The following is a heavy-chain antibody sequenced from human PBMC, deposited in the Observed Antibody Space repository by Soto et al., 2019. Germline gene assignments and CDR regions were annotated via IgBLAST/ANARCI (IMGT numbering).Heavy chain of an antibody. CDR3: ARDEIIAVAGASCAY. D-gene: IGHD6-19*01. Sequence: QVQLVQSGAEVKKPGASVKVSCKASGYTFTSYGISWVRQAPGQGLEWMGWISAYNGNTNYAQKRQGRVTMTTDTSTSTAYMELRSLRSDDTAVYYCARDEIIAVAGASCAYWGQGTLVTFSS. V-gene: IGHV1-18*01. CDR2: ISAYNGNT. CDR1: GYTFTSYG. J-gene: IGHJ4*02.